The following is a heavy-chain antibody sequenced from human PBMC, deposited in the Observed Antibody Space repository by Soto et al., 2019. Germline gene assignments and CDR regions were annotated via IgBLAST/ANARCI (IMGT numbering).Heavy chain of an antibody. D-gene: IGHD1-26*01. J-gene: IGHJ4*02. CDR3: ARRYGGNLDY. V-gene: IGHV4-59*08. Sequence: SETLSLTCTVSGGSISSYYWSWIRQPPGKGLEWIGYIYYSGSTNYNPSLKSRVTISVDTSKNHFSLKLSSVTAADTAVYYCARRYGGNLDYWGQGTLVTVSS. CDR2: IYYSGST. CDR1: GGSISSYY.